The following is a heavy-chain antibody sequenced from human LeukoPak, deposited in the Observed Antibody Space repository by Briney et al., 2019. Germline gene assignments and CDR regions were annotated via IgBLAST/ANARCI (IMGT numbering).Heavy chain of an antibody. V-gene: IGHV3-30*04. CDR1: GFTFSSYA. CDR3: ARILGYCSGGSCSEWDY. D-gene: IGHD2-15*01. J-gene: IGHJ4*02. Sequence: GGSLRHSCAASGFTFSSYAMHWVRQAPGKGLEWVAVISYDGSNKYYADSVKGRFTISRDNSKNTLYLQMNSLRAEDTAVYYCARILGYCSGGSCSEWDYWGQGTLVTVSS. CDR2: ISYDGSNK.